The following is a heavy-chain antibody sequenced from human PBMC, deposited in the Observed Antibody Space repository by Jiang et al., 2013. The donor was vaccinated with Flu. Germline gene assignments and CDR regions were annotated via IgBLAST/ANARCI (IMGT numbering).Heavy chain of an antibody. D-gene: IGHD4-17*01. CDR2: IYHSGST. CDR1: GYSISSGYY. Sequence: GLVKPSETLSLTCAVSGYSISSGYYWGWIRQPPGKGLEWIGSIYHSGSTYYNPSLKSRVTISVDTSENQFSLKLSSVTAADTAVYYCARPQGVDGDYPAWGQGTLVTVSS. J-gene: IGHJ4*02. CDR3: ARPQGVDGDYPA. V-gene: IGHV4-38-2*01.